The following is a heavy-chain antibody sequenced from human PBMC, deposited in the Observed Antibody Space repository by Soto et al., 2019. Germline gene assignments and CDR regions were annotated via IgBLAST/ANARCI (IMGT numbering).Heavy chain of an antibody. D-gene: IGHD3-3*01. V-gene: IGHV4-39*01. CDR3: ARTYYAFCSGYYTLTLFDY. Sequence: SETLSLTCTVSGGSISSSSYYWGWIRQPPGKGLEWIGSIYYSGSTYYNPSLKSRVTISVDTSKNQFSLKLSSVTAADTAVYYCARTYYAFCSGYYTLTLFDYWGQGTLVTVSS. J-gene: IGHJ4*02. CDR1: GGSISSSSYY. CDR2: IYYSGST.